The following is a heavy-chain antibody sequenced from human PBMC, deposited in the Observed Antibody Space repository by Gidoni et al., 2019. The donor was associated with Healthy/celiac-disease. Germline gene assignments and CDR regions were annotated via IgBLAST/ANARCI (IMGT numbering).Heavy chain of an antibody. CDR3: ARARVITFGGVIVIPGVRDY. V-gene: IGHV4-31*03. Sequence: QVQLQESGPGLVKPSQTLSLTCTVPDGSISSGGYYWSWIRQHPGKGLEWIGYIHYSGSTYYTPSLKSRVTISVDTSKNQCSLKLSSVTAADTAVYYCARARVITFGGVIVIPGVRDYWGQGPLVTVSS. CDR2: IHYSGST. J-gene: IGHJ4*02. CDR1: DGSISSGGYY. D-gene: IGHD3-16*02.